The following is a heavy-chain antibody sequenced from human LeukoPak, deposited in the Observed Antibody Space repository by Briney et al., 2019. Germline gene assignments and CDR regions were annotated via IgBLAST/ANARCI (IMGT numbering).Heavy chain of an antibody. V-gene: IGHV3-74*01. CDR3: ARDLRGNHDY. J-gene: IGHJ4*02. D-gene: IGHD4-23*01. CDR2: INPDGSET. CDR1: GCTFSTYW. Sequence: GGSLRLSCAASGCTFSTYWIHWVRHAPRKGLVWVSRINPDGSETDYADFMSGRFTTFRDNAKNTLYMQMNSPAAEDTAVYFCARDLRGNHDYWGQGTLVTVSS.